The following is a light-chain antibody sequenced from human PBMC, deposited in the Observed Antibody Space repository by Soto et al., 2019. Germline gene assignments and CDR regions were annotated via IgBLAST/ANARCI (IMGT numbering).Light chain of an antibody. CDR1: QSVRNN. Sequence: EIVMTQSPVTLSVSPGEGATLFCRASQSVRNNLAWYQQKPGLAPRLLIYAVSTRATGVPARFSGNGSETEFTLTISGLQSDDFALYYCQQYNKWPPWTSGQGTKVEIK. CDR2: AVS. CDR3: QQYNKWPPWT. J-gene: IGKJ1*01. V-gene: IGKV3-15*01.